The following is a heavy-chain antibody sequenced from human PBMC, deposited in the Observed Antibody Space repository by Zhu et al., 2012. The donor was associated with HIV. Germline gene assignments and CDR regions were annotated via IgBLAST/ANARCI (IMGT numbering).Heavy chain of an antibody. Sequence: QVQLQESGPRLVRPSETLSLTCTVSGGSISSHFWTWIRQPPGKGLEWIGNVYFSGSTKYNPSLESRVTISIDMSKNHFSLELTSVTAADTAVYYCARDRDYDILSGAFDSWGQGPWSTVSS. CDR2: VYFSGST. J-gene: IGHJ5*01. CDR3: ARDRDYDILSGAFDS. CDR1: GGSISSHF. D-gene: IGHD3-9*01. V-gene: IGHV4-59*11.